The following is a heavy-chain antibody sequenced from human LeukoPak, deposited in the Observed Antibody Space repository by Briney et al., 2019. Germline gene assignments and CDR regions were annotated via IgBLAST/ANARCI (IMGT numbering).Heavy chain of an antibody. D-gene: IGHD4-11*01. CDR2: ISPDGSGK. CDR3: ANQAYSQFDY. Sequence: GGSLRLSCVASGFAVSSHWMIWVRQAPGRGLELVANISPDGSGKYCVDSVKGRFAISRDNAKRSLYLQMNSLRAEDTAVYYCANQAYSQFDYWGQGTLVTVSS. J-gene: IGHJ4*02. CDR1: GFAVSSHW. V-gene: IGHV3-7*01.